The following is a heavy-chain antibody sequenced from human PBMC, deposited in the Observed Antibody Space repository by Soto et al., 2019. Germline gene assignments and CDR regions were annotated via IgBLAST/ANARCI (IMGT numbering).Heavy chain of an antibody. CDR3: ASGTGSLYYYYMDV. CDR2: MNPNSGNT. Sequence: QVQLVQSGAEVKKPGASVKVSCKASGYTFTSYDINWVRQATGQGLEWMGWMNPNSGNTGYAQKLQGRVTMTRNTSISTAYMELSSRRSEDTAVYYCASGTGSLYYYYMDVWGKGTTVTVSS. J-gene: IGHJ6*03. V-gene: IGHV1-8*01. D-gene: IGHD6-13*01. CDR1: GYTFTSYD.